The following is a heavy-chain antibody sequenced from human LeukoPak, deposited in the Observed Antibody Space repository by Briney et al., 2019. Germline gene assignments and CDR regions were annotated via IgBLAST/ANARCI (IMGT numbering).Heavy chain of an antibody. J-gene: IGHJ4*02. V-gene: IGHV3-7*01. Sequence: GGSLRLSCAASGFTFSSYWMTWVRQVPGKGLEWVANIKLDGSEKYYVDSVKGRFTISRDNAKSSLYLQMNSLRAEDTAVYYCARGGRIQLERRGYFDYWGQGTLVTVSS. CDR1: GFTFSSYW. CDR3: ARGGRIQLERRGYFDY. CDR2: IKLDGSEK. D-gene: IGHD1-1*01.